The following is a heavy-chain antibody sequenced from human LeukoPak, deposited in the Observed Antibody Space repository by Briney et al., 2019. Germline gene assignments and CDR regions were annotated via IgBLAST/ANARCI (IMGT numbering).Heavy chain of an antibody. CDR3: AELGITMIGGV. J-gene: IGHJ6*04. D-gene: IGHD3-10*02. CDR1: GFTFNNYG. V-gene: IGHV3-23*01. CDR2: ISGSGGST. Sequence: GGTLRLSCAASGFTFNNYGMSWVRQAPGKGLEWVSAISGSGGSTYYADSVKGRFTISRDNAKNSLYLQMNSLRAEDTAVYYCAELGITMIGGVWGKGTTVTVSS.